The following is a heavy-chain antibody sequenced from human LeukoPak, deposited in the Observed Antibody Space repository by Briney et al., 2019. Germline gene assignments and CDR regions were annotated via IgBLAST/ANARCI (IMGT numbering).Heavy chain of an antibody. CDR2: IYYSGST. Sequence: SETLSLTCTVSGGSISSYYWSWIRQPPGKGLEWIGYIYYSGSTNYNSSLKSRVTISVDTSKNQFSLKLSSVTAADTAVYYCARGDARGYSYGYYYYMDVWGKGTTVTVSS. CDR1: GGSISSYY. D-gene: IGHD5-18*01. CDR3: ARGDARGYSYGYYYYMDV. V-gene: IGHV4-59*01. J-gene: IGHJ6*03.